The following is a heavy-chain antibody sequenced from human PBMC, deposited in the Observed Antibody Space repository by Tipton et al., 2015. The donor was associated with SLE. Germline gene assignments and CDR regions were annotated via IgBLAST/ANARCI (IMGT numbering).Heavy chain of an antibody. V-gene: IGHV4-39*07. CDR3: ARDGPRWFDP. Sequence: TLSLTCTVSGGSISSSSYYWGWIRQPPGKGLGWIGSIYYSGSTYYNPSLKSRVTISVDTSKNQFSLKLSSVTAADTAVYYCARDGPRWFDPWGQGTLVTVSS. J-gene: IGHJ5*02. CDR2: IYYSGST. CDR1: GGSISSSSYY.